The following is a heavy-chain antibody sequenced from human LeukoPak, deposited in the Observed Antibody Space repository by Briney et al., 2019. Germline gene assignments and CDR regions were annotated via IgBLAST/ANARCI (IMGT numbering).Heavy chain of an antibody. J-gene: IGHJ4*02. CDR2: IIPIFGTA. D-gene: IGHD6-13*01. V-gene: IGHV1-69*05. CDR3: ARDGGSGAGTQLRWSY. Sequence: SVKVSCKASGGTFSSYPISWVRQAPGQGLEWMGGIIPIFGTANYAQKFQGRVTITTDESTSTAYMELSSLRSEDTAVYYCARDGGSGAGTQLRWSYWGQGTLVTVSS. CDR1: GGTFSSYP.